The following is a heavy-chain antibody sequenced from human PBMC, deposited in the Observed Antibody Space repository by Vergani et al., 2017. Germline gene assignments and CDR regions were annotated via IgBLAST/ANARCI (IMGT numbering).Heavy chain of an antibody. CDR3: AAERDDYALDY. J-gene: IGHJ4*02. CDR1: GFTFTSPA. Sequence: QMQLVQSGPEVKKPGTSVKVSCKASGFTFTSPAMQWGRQARGQRLGWIGWIVVGSGNTNYAQKFQERVPITRDMSTSTAYMELSSLRSEDTAVYYCAAERDDYALDYWGQGTLVTVSS. D-gene: IGHD2-2*01. CDR2: IVVGSGNT. V-gene: IGHV1-58*02.